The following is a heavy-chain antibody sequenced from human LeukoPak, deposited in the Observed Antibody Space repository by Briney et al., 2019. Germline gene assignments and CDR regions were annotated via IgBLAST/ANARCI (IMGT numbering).Heavy chain of an antibody. J-gene: IGHJ4*02. CDR1: GYTFTSYG. V-gene: IGHV1-18*01. Sequence: GASVKVSCKASGYTFTSYGISSVRHTPRQGVGRMGWISAYNGNTNYAQKLQGRVTMTTDTSTSTAYIELRSLRSDDTALYYCARDRLFGTSGDCYSWGQGTLVTVSS. CDR3: ARDRLFGTSGDCYS. D-gene: IGHD2-21*02. CDR2: ISAYNGNT.